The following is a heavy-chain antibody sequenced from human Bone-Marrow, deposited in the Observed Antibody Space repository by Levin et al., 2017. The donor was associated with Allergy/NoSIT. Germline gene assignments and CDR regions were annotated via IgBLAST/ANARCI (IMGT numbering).Heavy chain of an antibody. Sequence: SETLSLTCTVSGGSISSSSYYWGWIRQPPGKGLEWIGSIYYSGSTYYNPSLKSRVTISVDTSKNQFSLKLSSVTAADTAVYYCARGTTVTENWFDPWGQGTLVTVSS. J-gene: IGHJ5*02. CDR2: IYYSGST. CDR3: ARGTTVTENWFDP. CDR1: GGSISSSSYY. V-gene: IGHV4-39*01. D-gene: IGHD4-17*01.